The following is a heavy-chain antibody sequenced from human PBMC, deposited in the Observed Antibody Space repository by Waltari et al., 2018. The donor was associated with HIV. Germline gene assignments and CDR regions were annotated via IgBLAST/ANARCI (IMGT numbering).Heavy chain of an antibody. CDR1: GFTFSAYS. CDR3: SRDHPSPGDPCMDV. V-gene: IGHV3-48*02. Sequence: SLRLSCAASGFTFSAYSMNWVRQAPGKGLEWVSYIDGVGGGTYYADSVKGRFTVSRDNAKNLLYLQMNSLTDDDAAVYFCSRDHPSPGDPCMDVWGQGTTVTVSS. CDR2: IDGVGGGT. D-gene: IGHD7-27*01. J-gene: IGHJ6*02.